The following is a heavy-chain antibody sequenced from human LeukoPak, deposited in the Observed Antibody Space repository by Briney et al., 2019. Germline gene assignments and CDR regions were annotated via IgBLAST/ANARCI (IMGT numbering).Heavy chain of an antibody. CDR2: ISSSSNYI. CDR1: GFTFSSYS. J-gene: IGHJ5*02. Sequence: PGGSLRLSCAASGFTFSSYSMNWVRQAPGKGLEWVSSISSSSNYIYYADSVKGRFTISRDNAKNSLYLQMNSLRAEDTAVYYCARDPSSGWYLKGWFDPWGQGTLVTVSS. CDR3: ARDPSSGWYLKGWFDP. V-gene: IGHV3-21*01. D-gene: IGHD6-19*01.